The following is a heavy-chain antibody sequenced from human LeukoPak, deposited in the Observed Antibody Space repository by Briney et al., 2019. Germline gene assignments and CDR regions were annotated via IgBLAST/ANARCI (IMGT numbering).Heavy chain of an antibody. CDR3: ATGIRVYYYGMDV. CDR2: FDPEDGET. CDR1: GYTFTSYY. J-gene: IGHJ6*02. Sequence: ASVKVSCKASGYTFTSYYMHWVRQAPGQGLEWMGGFDPEDGETIYAQKFQGRVTMTEDTSTDTAYMELSSLRSEDTAVYYCATGIRVYYYGMDVWGQGTTVTVSS. D-gene: IGHD3-10*01. V-gene: IGHV1-24*01.